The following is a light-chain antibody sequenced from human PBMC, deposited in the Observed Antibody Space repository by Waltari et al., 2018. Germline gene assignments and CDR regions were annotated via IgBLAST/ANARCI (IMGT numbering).Light chain of an antibody. Sequence: QSVLTQPPSVSAAPGQKVTISCPGSSSNIGSNFLSWYQQLPGTAPKLLIYDANKRPAGIPDRCAGATSGTSATLGITGRQTGDEADYYCGTWDNSLSAMVFGGGTKLTVL. J-gene: IGLJ3*02. CDR1: SSNIGSNF. V-gene: IGLV1-51*01. CDR3: GTWDNSLSAMV. CDR2: DAN.